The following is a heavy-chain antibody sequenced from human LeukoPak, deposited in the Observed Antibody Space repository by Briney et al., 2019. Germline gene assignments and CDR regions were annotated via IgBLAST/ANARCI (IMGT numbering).Heavy chain of an antibody. CDR1: GFTFSSYW. J-gene: IGHJ3*02. CDR2: IKQDGSEK. D-gene: IGHD6-19*01. V-gene: IGHV3-7*01. CDR3: AKGRRAVAGTVGAFDI. Sequence: GGSLRLSCAASGFTFSSYWMSWVRQAPGKGLEWVANIKQDGSEKYYVDSVKGRFTISRDNAKNSLYLQMNSLRAEDTAVYYCAKGRRAVAGTVGAFDIWGQGTMVTVSS.